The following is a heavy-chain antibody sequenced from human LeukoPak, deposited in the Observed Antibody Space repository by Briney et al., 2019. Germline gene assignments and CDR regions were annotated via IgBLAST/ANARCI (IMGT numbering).Heavy chain of an antibody. J-gene: IGHJ6*02. CDR1: RFTFSSYS. V-gene: IGHV3-21*01. CDR2: ISFGGGHI. D-gene: IGHD2/OR15-2a*01. Sequence: GGSLRLSCIASRFTFSSYSMTWVRRAPGTGLEWVSSISFGGGHIFYTDSVKGRFTIFRDDSKNSLYLEMNSLRAEDTAVYFCARIVLTPPYGMDVWGQGTTVTVSS. CDR3: ARIVLTPPYGMDV.